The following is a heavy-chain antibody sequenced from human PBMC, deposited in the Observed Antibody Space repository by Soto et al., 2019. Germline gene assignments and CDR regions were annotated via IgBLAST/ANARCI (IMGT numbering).Heavy chain of an antibody. Sequence: QVQLVESGGGVVQPGRSLRLCCAASGFTFSSYGMHWVRQAPGKGLEWVAVISYDGSNKYYADSVKGRFTISRDNSKNTLYLQMNSLRAEDTAVYYCAKGGLRYDYIWGSYSDYWGQGTLVTVSS. J-gene: IGHJ4*02. V-gene: IGHV3-30*18. CDR1: GFTFSSYG. CDR2: ISYDGSNK. CDR3: AKGGLRYDYIWGSYSDY. D-gene: IGHD3-16*01.